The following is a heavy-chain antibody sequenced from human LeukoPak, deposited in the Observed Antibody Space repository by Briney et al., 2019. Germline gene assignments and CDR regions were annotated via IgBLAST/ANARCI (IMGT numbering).Heavy chain of an antibody. D-gene: IGHD2-2*01. V-gene: IGHV3-23*01. CDR1: GFTFSSYA. Sequence: PGGSLRLSCAASGFTFSSYAISWVRQAPGEGLGWVSSIGGSGGTTFYADSVKGRFTISRDNSKNTLFLQMSSLRAEDTAVYYCAKGYCASTTCYARFENWGQGTLVTVSS. CDR3: AKGYCASTTCYARFEN. CDR2: IGGSGGTT. J-gene: IGHJ4*02.